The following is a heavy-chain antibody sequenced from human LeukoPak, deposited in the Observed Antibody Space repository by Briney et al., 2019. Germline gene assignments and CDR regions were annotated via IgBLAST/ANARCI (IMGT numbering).Heavy chain of an antibody. J-gene: IGHJ5*02. V-gene: IGHV3-11*01. Sequence: GGSLRLSCAASGFIFSDYYMTWIRQAPGKGPEWVSYISGSGTTTYYADSVEGRFTISRDNAQNSLYLQMNSLRDEDTAIYYCANRDYPWGQGTLVTVSS. CDR3: ANRDYP. CDR1: GFIFSDYY. CDR2: ISGSGTTT.